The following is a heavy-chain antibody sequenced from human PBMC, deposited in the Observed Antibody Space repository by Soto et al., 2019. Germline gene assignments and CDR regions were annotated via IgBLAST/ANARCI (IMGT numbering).Heavy chain of an antibody. D-gene: IGHD4-17*01. Sequence: EVQLLEAGGDLVQPGRSLRLSCAASGFTFSGYAMSWVRQAPGKGLEWVSVIHGGGNSAYYADSVKGRFPISRDNSKNTLYLQMSRLRGEDTAVHYCAKTRGRVTTACYFDYGGQGTLVTVSP. V-gene: IGHV3-23*01. CDR1: GFTFSGYA. J-gene: IGHJ4*02. CDR2: IHGGGNSA. CDR3: AKTRGRVTTACYFDY.